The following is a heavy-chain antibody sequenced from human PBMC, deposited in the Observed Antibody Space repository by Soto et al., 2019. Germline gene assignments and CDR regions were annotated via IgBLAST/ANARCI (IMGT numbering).Heavy chain of an antibody. V-gene: IGHV1-69*12. CDR2: IIPIFGTA. D-gene: IGHD3-22*01. J-gene: IGHJ6*02. Sequence: QVQLVQSGAEVKKPGSSVKVSCKASGGTFSSYAISWVRQAPGQGLEWMGGIIPIFGTANYAQKFQGRVTITADESTGTAYMELSSLRSEDTAVYYCARAYYYVSSGYPNYYYYGMDVWGQGTTVTVSS. CDR3: ARAYYYVSSGYPNYYYYGMDV. CDR1: GGTFSSYA.